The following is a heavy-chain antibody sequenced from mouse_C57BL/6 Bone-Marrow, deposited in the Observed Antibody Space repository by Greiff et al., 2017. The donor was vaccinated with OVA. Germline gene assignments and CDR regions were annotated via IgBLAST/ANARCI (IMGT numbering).Heavy chain of an antibody. V-gene: IGHV1-19*01. CDR2: INPYNGGT. Sequence: VQLQQSGPVLVKPGASVKMSCKASGYTFTDYYMNWVKQSHGKSLEWIGVINPYNGGTSYNQKFKGKATLTADKSSSTAYMELHSLTSEDSAVYYCARWGGPYYFDYWGQGTTLTVSS. D-gene: IGHD3-3*01. J-gene: IGHJ2*01. CDR1: GYTFTDYY. CDR3: ARWGGPYYFDY.